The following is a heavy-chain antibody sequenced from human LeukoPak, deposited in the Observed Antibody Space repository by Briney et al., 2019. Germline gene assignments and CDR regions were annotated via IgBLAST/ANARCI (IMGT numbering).Heavy chain of an antibody. J-gene: IGHJ3*02. CDR3: ARHGLWNFDI. CDR2: INHSGST. CDR1: GGSFSGYY. V-gene: IGHV4-34*01. Sequence: SETLSLTCAVYGGSFSGYYWSWIRQPPGKGLEWIGEINHSGSTNYNLSLKSRVTISVDTSKNQFSLKLSSVTAADTAVYYCARHGLWNFDIWGQGTMVTVSS. D-gene: IGHD3-3*01.